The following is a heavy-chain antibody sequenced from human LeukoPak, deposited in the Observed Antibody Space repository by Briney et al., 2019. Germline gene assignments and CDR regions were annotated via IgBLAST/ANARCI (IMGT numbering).Heavy chain of an antibody. Sequence: GGSLRLSCAASGFTFSSYEMNWVRQAPGKGLEWVSYISSSGSTIYYADSVKGRFTISRDNAKNSLYLQMNSLRAEDTAVYHCARGSSFGELSHWGEGTLVTVSS. CDR3: ARGSSFGELSH. J-gene: IGHJ4*02. CDR2: ISSSGSTI. CDR1: GFTFSSYE. V-gene: IGHV3-48*03. D-gene: IGHD3-10*01.